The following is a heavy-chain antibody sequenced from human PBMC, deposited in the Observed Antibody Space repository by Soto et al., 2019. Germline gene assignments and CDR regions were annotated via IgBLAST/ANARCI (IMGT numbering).Heavy chain of an antibody. J-gene: IGHJ5*02. CDR2: IYYSGST. V-gene: IGHV4-31*03. D-gene: IGHD3-3*01. CDR3: AREREYYDFWSGYSRTNWFDP. Sequence: QVQLQESGPGLVKPSQTLSLTCTVSGGSISSGGYYWSWIRQYPGKGLEWIGYIYYSGSTYYNPSLKSRVTISVDTSKNQFSLKLSSVTAADTAVYYCAREREYYDFWSGYSRTNWFDPWGQGTLVTVSS. CDR1: GGSISSGGYY.